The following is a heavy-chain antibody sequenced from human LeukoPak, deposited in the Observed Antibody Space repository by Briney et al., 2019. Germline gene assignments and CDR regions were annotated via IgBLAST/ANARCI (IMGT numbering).Heavy chain of an antibody. Sequence: SETLSLTCAVCGGSFSGYYWSWIRQPPGKGLEWIGEINHSGSTNYNPSLKSRVTISVDTSKNQFSLKLSSVTAADTAVYYCARGSWKLDYWGQGTLVTVSS. CDR2: INHSGST. CDR1: GGSFSGYY. CDR3: ARGSWKLDY. D-gene: IGHD1-1*01. V-gene: IGHV4-34*01. J-gene: IGHJ4*02.